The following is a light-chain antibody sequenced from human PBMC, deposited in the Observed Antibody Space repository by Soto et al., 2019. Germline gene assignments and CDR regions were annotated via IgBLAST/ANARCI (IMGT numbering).Light chain of an antibody. CDR3: SSYTSSGPWV. J-gene: IGLJ3*02. V-gene: IGLV2-14*01. Sequence: QSALTQPASLSGSPGQSITISCTGTSSDVGGYNYVSWYQQHPGKAPKLMIYEVSNRPSGVSYRFSGFKSGNTASLTISGLQTEDEADYYCSSYTSSGPWVFGGGTKLTVL. CDR2: EVS. CDR1: SSDVGGYNY.